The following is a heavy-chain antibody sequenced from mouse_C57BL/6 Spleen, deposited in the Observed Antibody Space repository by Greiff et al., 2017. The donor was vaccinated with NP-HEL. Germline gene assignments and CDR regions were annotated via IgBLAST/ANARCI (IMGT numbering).Heavy chain of an antibody. J-gene: IGHJ4*01. Sequence: EVQVVESGGGLVKPGGSLKLSCAASGFTFSSYAMSWVRQTPEKSLEWVATISDGGSYTYYPDNVKGRFTISRDNAKNNLYLQMSHLKSEDTAMYYCARVFGSSYAMDYWGQGTSVTVSS. CDR3: ARVFGSSYAMDY. D-gene: IGHD1-1*01. V-gene: IGHV5-4*01. CDR1: GFTFSSYA. CDR2: ISDGGSYT.